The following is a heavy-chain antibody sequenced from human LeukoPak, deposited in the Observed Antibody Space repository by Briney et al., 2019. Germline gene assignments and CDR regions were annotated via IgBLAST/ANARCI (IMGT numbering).Heavy chain of an antibody. CDR3: ARDYGDYFFVFFY. V-gene: IGHV4-39*01. CDR1: GGSISSSSYY. CDR2: IYYSGST. D-gene: IGHD4-17*01. J-gene: IGHJ4*02. Sequence: SETLSLTCTVSGGSISSSSYYWGWIRQPPGTGLEWIGSIYYSGSTYHNPSLKSRVTISVDTSKNQFSLKLSSVTAADTAVYYCARDYGDYFFVFFYWGQGTLVTVSS.